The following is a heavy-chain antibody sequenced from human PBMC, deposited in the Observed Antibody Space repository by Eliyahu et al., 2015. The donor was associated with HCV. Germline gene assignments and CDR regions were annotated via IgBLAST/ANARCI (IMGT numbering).Heavy chain of an antibody. CDR3: ARDSFLDFFDS. V-gene: IGHV4-31*03. D-gene: IGHD2/OR15-2a*01. Sequence: QVQLQESGPGLVKPSQTLSLTCTVSGDSITSGAYYWTWIRQHPGKGLEWIGYIYYNGHTEYNPSLKNRITISLDTSKNQFSLKVTSVTAADTAMYFCARDSFLDFFDSWGQGTLVTVSS. CDR1: GDSITSGAYY. J-gene: IGHJ4*02. CDR2: IYYNGHT.